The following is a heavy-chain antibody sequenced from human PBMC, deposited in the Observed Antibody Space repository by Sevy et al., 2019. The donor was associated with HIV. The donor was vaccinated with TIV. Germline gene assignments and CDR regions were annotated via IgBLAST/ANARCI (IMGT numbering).Heavy chain of an antibody. CDR1: GYNFASDG. CDR3: ARVPTYYYGSATYFDY. Sequence: ASVRVSCKASGYNFASDGFSWVRQAPGQGLEWMGWIGVYNGNAKYAQVFQDRFTMTTDTSTSTAYMGLMSLRSDDTAVYYCARVPTYYYGSATYFDYLGQGTLVTVSS. V-gene: IGHV1-18*04. J-gene: IGHJ4*02. CDR2: IGVYNGNA. D-gene: IGHD3-10*01.